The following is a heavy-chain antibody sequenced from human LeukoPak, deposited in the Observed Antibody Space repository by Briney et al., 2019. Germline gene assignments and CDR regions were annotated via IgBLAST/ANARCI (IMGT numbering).Heavy chain of an antibody. V-gene: IGHV4-59*01. CDR2: IHYSGST. J-gene: IGHJ4*02. Sequence: SETLSLTCNVSGGSISTYYWSWIRQPPEKGLEWIGYIHYSGSTSYNPSLKSRVTISVDTSKNQLSLKLTSVSAADTAVYYCARRVWFGEHFDYWGQGTLVTVSS. CDR1: GGSISTYY. CDR3: ARRVWFGEHFDY. D-gene: IGHD3-10*01.